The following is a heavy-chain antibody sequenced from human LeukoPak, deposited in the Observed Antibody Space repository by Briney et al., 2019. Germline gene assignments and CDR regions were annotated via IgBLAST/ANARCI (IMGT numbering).Heavy chain of an antibody. CDR2: INHSGNT. D-gene: IGHD3-10*01. V-gene: IGHV4-34*01. J-gene: IGHJ5*02. Sequence: SETLSLTCAVYGGSLSGDYGSLIRQPPGKGLEWIEEINHSGNTNYNPSFESRVTISVDTPKNQFSLKLTSVTAADPAVYYFARGFGNVRGVAWGQGTLVTVSS. CDR1: GGSLSGDY. CDR3: ARGFGNVRGVA.